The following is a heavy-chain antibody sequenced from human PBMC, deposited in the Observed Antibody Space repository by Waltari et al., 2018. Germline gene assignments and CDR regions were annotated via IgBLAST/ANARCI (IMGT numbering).Heavy chain of an antibody. CDR1: GFTFSSYS. CDR3: ARVVTGDQVRYYYYGMDV. D-gene: IGHD7-27*01. J-gene: IGHJ6*02. Sequence: EVQLVESGGGLVKHGGSLRLSCAAAGFTFSSYSMNWVRQATGKGLEWVSSISISSSYIYYADSVKVRFTISRDNAKNSLYLQMNSLRAEDTAVYYCARVVTGDQVRYYYYGMDVWGQGTTVTVSS. CDR2: ISISSSYI. V-gene: IGHV3-21*01.